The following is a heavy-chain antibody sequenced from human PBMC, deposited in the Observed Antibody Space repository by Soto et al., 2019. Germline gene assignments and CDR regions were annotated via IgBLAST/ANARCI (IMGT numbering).Heavy chain of an antibody. CDR2: ISYDGNNK. D-gene: IGHD3-22*01. Sequence: QVQLVESGGGVVQPGRSLRLSCAASGFTFSSCGMHWVRQAPGKGLEWVAVISYDGNNKYYADSVKGRFTISRDNSKNTLYLQMNSLRAEDTAVYYCAKDYYDSSGYSDGLDVWGQGTTVTVSS. V-gene: IGHV3-30*18. CDR3: AKDYYDSSGYSDGLDV. CDR1: GFTFSSCG. J-gene: IGHJ6*02.